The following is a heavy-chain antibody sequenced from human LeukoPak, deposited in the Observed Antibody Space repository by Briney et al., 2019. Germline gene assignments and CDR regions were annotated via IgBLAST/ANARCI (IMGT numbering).Heavy chain of an antibody. Sequence: PSETLSLTCAVYGGSFSGYYWSWIRQPPGKGLEWIGEINHSGSTNYNPSLKSRVTISVDTSKNQFSLKLSSVTAADTAVYYRASRAVADPGYYYGMDVWGQGTTVTVSS. CDR1: GGSFSGYY. CDR2: INHSGST. V-gene: IGHV4-34*01. J-gene: IGHJ6*02. D-gene: IGHD6-19*01. CDR3: ASRAVADPGYYYGMDV.